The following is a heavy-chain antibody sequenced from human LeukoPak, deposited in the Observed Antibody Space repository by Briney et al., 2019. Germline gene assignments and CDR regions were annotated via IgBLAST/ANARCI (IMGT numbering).Heavy chain of an antibody. CDR3: ARYGLVATSVLCFQY. V-gene: IGHV1-46*01. Sequence: GASVKVSFKASGYIFTDYYIHWVRQAPGQGLEWMGLINPSGGSTTYAQKFQGRVTVTRDTSTSTVYMELSSLRSEDTAVYYCARYGLVATSVLCFQYWGQGTLVTVSS. D-gene: IGHD6-19*01. J-gene: IGHJ1*01. CDR2: INPSGGST. CDR1: GYIFTDYY.